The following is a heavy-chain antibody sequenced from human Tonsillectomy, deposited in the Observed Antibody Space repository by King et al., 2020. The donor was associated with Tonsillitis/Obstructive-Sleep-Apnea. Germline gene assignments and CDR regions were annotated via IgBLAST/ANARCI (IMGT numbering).Heavy chain of an antibody. J-gene: IGHJ1*01. CDR1: GGSISSYY. V-gene: IGHV4-59*01. Sequence: QLQESGPGLVKPSETLSLTCTVSGGSISSYYWSWIRQPPGKGLEWIGYMYYIGSTNYNPTLKSRVTISVNTSKNQFSLKRSSVTAADTAVYYCARQYYYDSSGYYRDYFQHWGQGTLVTVPS. D-gene: IGHD3-22*01. CDR3: ARQYYYDSSGYYRDYFQH. CDR2: MYYIGST.